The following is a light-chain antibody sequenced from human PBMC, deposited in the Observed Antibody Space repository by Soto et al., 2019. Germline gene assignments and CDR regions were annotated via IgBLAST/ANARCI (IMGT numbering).Light chain of an antibody. Sequence: QSSLTQPASVSGSPVQSITISCTGTSSDVWGYKFFSWYQQHPGKAPKLMIYEVSNRPSGVSSRFSGSKSVNTASLTISGLQAEDEADYYRGSDTGXIYVVGWGTKVXV. CDR3: GSDTGXIYV. CDR2: EVS. J-gene: IGLJ1*01. CDR1: SSDVWGYKF. V-gene: IGLV2-14*01.